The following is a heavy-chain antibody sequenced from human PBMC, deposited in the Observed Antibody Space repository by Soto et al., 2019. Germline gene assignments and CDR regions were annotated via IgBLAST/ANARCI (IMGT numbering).Heavy chain of an antibody. J-gene: IGHJ4*02. Sequence: SETLSLTCTVSCGSISSGSYYWGWIRQPPGKGLEWIGSIYYSGSTYYNPSLKSRVTISVDTSKNQFSLKLSSVTAADTAVYYCGRGDYGRLLDYWGQGTLVTVSS. CDR3: GRGDYGRLLDY. D-gene: IGHD4-17*01. CDR2: IYYSGST. V-gene: IGHV4-39*01. CDR1: CGSISSGSYY.